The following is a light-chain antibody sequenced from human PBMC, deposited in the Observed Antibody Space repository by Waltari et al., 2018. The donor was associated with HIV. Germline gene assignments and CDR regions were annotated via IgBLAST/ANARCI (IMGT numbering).Light chain of an antibody. CDR2: YDS. CDR3: QVWDSSSDHVL. Sequence: SSVLTQPPSVSVAPGKPARITCGGNHIERKSAHWYQQKPGQAPALVIYYDSDRPSGIPERFSGSNSGDTATLTISRVGDGDEADYYCQVWDSSSDHVLFGGGTKLTVL. J-gene: IGLJ3*02. CDR1: HIERKS. V-gene: IGLV3-21*04.